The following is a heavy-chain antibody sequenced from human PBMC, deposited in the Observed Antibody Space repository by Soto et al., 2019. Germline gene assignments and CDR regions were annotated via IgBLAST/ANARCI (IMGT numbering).Heavy chain of an antibody. CDR1: GYTFTSYG. D-gene: IGHD2-8*01. J-gene: IGHJ6*02. CDR2: ISAYNGNT. Sequence: QVQLVQSGAEVKKPGASVKVSCKASGYTFTSYGISWVRQAPGQGLEWMGWISAYNGNTNYAQKLQGRVTMTTDTSTSTANMELRSLRSADTAVYYCAVYCTNGVCYSSYGMDVWGQGTTVTVSS. V-gene: IGHV1-18*01. CDR3: AVYCTNGVCYSSYGMDV.